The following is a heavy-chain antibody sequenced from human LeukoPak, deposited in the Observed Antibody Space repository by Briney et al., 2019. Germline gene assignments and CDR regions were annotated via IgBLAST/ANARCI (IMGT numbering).Heavy chain of an antibody. V-gene: IGHV3-23*01. J-gene: IGHJ4*02. CDR1: GFTFSSYW. CDR3: AKAGIVVVPAAIWVYFDY. D-gene: IGHD2-2*01. Sequence: PGGSLRLSCAASGFTFSSYWMSWVRQAPGKGLEWVSAISGSGGSTYYADSVKGRFTISRDNSKNTLYLQMNSLRAEDTAVYYCAKAGIVVVPAAIWVYFDYWGQGTLVTVSS. CDR2: ISGSGGST.